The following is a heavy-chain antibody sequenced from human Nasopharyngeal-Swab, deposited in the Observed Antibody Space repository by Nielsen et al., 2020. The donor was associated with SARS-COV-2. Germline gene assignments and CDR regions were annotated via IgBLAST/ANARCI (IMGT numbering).Heavy chain of an antibody. D-gene: IGHD3-10*01. J-gene: IGHJ4*01. Sequence: GGSLRLSCAASGFSFSASGMGWVRRATGTGLEWVSSISIGNSYILYADSVKGRFTISRDNVRESLFLQMNSLTADDTAVYYCARVRYYGSGDYRPHYFDFWGHGTLVTVSS. CDR1: GFSFSASG. V-gene: IGHV3-21*01. CDR3: ARVRYYGSGDYRPHYFDF. CDR2: ISIGNSYI.